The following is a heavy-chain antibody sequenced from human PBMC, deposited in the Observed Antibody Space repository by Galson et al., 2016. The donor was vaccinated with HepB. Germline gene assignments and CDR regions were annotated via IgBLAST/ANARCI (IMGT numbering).Heavy chain of an antibody. D-gene: IGHD2-2*01. J-gene: IGHJ3*01. CDR1: GFKIDDYA. Sequence: SLRLSCAGSGFKIDDYAMHWVRQGPGKGLEWVSGICWNDKTLGHADSVKGRFAVSRANAKNSLYLEINSLRIEDTALYFCAKDRGGGYCTTPSCFAFDLWGQGTMVTVSS. V-gene: IGHV3-9*01. CDR3: AKDRGGGYCTTPSCFAFDL. CDR2: ICWNDKTL.